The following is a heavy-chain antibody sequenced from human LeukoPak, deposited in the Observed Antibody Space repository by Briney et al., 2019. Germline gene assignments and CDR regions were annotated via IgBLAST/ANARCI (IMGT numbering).Heavy chain of an antibody. J-gene: IGHJ6*04. D-gene: IGHD2-2*01. CDR1: GDSVSSNSAA. Sequence: SLTLSLTSAISGDSVSSNSAAWNWLRQSPPRGIDWLGRTYYRSKWYNDYAVSVKSRITINPDTSKNQFSLQLNSVTPEDTAVYYCARDIVVVPAAHDYYYYYGMDVWGKGTTVTVSS. CDR3: ARDIVVVPAAHDYYYYYGMDV. CDR2: TYYRSKWYN. V-gene: IGHV6-1*01.